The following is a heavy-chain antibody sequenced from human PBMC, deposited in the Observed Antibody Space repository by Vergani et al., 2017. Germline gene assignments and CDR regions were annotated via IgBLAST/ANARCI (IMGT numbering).Heavy chain of an antibody. Sequence: QLQLQESGSGLVKPSQTLSLTCAVSGCSISSGGYSWSWIRQPPGKVLEWIGYIYHSGSTYYNPSLKSRVTISVDRSKNQFSLKLSSVTAADTAVYYCARGNDSSGYDYDYWGQGTLVTVSS. CDR1: GCSISSGGYS. D-gene: IGHD3-22*01. V-gene: IGHV4-30-2*01. CDR2: IYHSGST. CDR3: ARGNDSSGYDYDY. J-gene: IGHJ4*02.